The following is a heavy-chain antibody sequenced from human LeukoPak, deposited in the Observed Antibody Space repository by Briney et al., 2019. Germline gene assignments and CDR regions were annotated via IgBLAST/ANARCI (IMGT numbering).Heavy chain of an antibody. CDR2: IYYSGST. CDR3: ARVSGAFDP. CDR1: GGSISSSSYY. V-gene: IGHV4-39*07. D-gene: IGHD3-10*01. J-gene: IGHJ5*02. Sequence: SETLSLTCTVSGGSISSSSYYWGWIRQPPGKGLEWIGSIYYSGSTYYNPSLKSRVTISVDTSKNQFSLKLSSVTAADTAVYYCARVSGAFDPWGLGTLVTVSS.